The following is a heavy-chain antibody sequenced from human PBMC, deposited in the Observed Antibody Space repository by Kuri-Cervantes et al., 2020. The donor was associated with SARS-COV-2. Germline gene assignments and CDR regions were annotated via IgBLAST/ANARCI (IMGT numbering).Heavy chain of an antibody. CDR2: ISTSGST. Sequence: LRLSCTVSGGPISSGRYYWSWIRRPAGKGLEWIGRISTSGSTNYNPSLKSRVTISVDTSKSQVSLKLTSVTAADTAVYYCAREGPYSRTFYYCDHEPLNYHFQDYVDVWGKGTTVTVSS. CDR1: GGPISSGRYY. V-gene: IGHV4-61*02. J-gene: IGHJ6*03. CDR3: AREGPYSRTFYYCDHEPLNYHFQDYVDV. D-gene: IGHD2-21*01.